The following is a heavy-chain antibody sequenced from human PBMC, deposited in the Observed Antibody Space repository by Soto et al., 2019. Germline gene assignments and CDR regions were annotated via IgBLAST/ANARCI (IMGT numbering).Heavy chain of an antibody. J-gene: IGHJ6*02. CDR3: ARERADYDILTGLSDYYYYGMDV. Sequence: ASETLSLTCAVSGGSISSSNWWSWVRQPPGKGLEWIGEIYHSGSTNYNPSLKSRVTISVDKSKNQFSLKLSSVTAADTAVYYCARERADYDILTGLSDYYYYGMDVWGQGTTVTVSS. V-gene: IGHV4-4*02. CDR2: IYHSGST. CDR1: GGSISSSNW. D-gene: IGHD3-9*01.